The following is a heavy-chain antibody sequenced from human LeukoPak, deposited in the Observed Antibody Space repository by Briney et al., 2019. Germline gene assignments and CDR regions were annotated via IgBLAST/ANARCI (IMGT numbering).Heavy chain of an antibody. Sequence: GASVKVSCKASGGTFSSYAISWVRQAPGQGLEWMGGIIPIFGTANYAQKFQGRVMITTDESTSTAYMELSSLRSEETAVYYCARGGYGDYVFDYWGQGTLVTVSS. D-gene: IGHD4-17*01. CDR2: IIPIFGTA. J-gene: IGHJ4*02. V-gene: IGHV1-69*05. CDR1: GGTFSSYA. CDR3: ARGGYGDYVFDY.